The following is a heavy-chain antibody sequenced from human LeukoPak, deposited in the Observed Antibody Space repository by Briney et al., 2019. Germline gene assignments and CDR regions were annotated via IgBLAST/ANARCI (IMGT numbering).Heavy chain of an antibody. D-gene: IGHD5-24*01. CDR3: ARGEDGCNYSLDY. Sequence: PSETLSLTCTVSGGSISSYYWSWIRQPPGKGLEWIGYIYYSGSTNYNPSLKSRVTISVDTSKNQFSLKLSSVTAADTAVYYCARGEDGCNYSLDYWGQGTLVTVSS. V-gene: IGHV4-59*01. CDR1: GGSISSYY. CDR2: IYYSGST. J-gene: IGHJ4*02.